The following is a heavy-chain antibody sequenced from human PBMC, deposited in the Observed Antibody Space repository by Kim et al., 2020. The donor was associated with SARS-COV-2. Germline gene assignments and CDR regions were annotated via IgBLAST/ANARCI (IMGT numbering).Heavy chain of an antibody. CDR3: AKDTSPYYGSGMYYYGMDV. CDR1: GFTFDDYA. J-gene: IGHJ6*02. CDR2: ISWNSGSI. D-gene: IGHD3-10*01. Sequence: GGSLRLSCAASGFTFDDYAMHWVRQAPGKGLEWVSGISWNSGSIGYADSVKGRFTISRDNAKNSLYLQMNSLRAEDTALYYCAKDTSPYYGSGMYYYGMDVWGQGTTVTVSS. V-gene: IGHV3-9*01.